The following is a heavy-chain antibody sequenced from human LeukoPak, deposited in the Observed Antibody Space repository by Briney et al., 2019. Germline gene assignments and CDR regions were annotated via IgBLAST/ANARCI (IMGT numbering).Heavy chain of an antibody. Sequence: PWGSLRLSCAASGFTLSSYWMSWVRQAPGKGLEWVANIKEDGSEKYYVDSVKGRFTISRDNAKNSLYLQMNSLRAEDTAVYYCARDRAHNSWSDYWGQGALVIVSS. CDR2: IKEDGSEK. CDR3: ARDRAHNSWSDY. D-gene: IGHD6-13*01. J-gene: IGHJ4*02. V-gene: IGHV3-7*01. CDR1: GFTLSSYW.